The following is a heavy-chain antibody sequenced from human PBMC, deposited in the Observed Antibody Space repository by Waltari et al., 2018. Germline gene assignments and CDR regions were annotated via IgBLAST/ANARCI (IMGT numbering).Heavy chain of an antibody. J-gene: IGHJ5*02. V-gene: IGHV3-23*01. CDR2: IRCTISRP. D-gene: IGHD1-26*01. CDR1: GFTLTSHT. Sequence: EVQLLESGGGLVQPGGSLRLSCPVSGFTLTSHTMSWVRQAPGKGLEYGSTIRCTISRPYYADSVKGRFTISRDISNNTLYFQMNSLRADDTAVYYCARNMGPDGPNWFDLWGQGTLVTVSS. CDR3: ARNMGPDGPNWFDL.